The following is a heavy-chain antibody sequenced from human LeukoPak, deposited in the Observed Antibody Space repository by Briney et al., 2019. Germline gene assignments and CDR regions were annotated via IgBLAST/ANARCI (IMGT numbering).Heavy chain of an antibody. Sequence: SETLSLTCTVSGGSISSSSYYWGGIRQPPGKGLEWIGSIYYSGSTYYNPSLKSRVTISVDTSKNQFSLKLSSVTAADTAVYYCARRPSLWLPTGVDYWGQGTLVTVSS. CDR2: IYYSGST. J-gene: IGHJ4*02. CDR1: GGSISSSSYY. CDR3: ARRPSLWLPTGVDY. D-gene: IGHD5-18*01. V-gene: IGHV4-39*01.